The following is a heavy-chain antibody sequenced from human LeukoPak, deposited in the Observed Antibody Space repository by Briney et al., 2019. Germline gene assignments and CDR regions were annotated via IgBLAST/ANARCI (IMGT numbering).Heavy chain of an antibody. D-gene: IGHD3-22*01. CDR1: GFTFSSYS. CDR3: ARGRTNYYDSSGYPPYYFDY. V-gene: IGHV3-21*01. J-gene: IGHJ4*02. Sequence: GGSLRLSCAASGFTFSSYSMNWVRQAPGKGLEWVSSISSSSSYIYYADSVKGRFTISRDNAKNSLYLQMNSLRAEDTAVYYCARGRTNYYDSSGYPPYYFDYWGQGTLVTVSS. CDR2: ISSSSSYI.